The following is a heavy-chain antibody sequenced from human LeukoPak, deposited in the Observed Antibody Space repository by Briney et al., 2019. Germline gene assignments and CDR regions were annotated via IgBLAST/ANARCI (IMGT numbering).Heavy chain of an antibody. CDR2: INTNTGNP. V-gene: IGHV7-4-1*02. J-gene: IGHJ4*02. CDR1: GYTFNTYA. CDR3: ARGRPYDY. Sequence: PRASVKVSCKASGYTFNTYALNWVRQAPGQGFESMGWINTNTGNPTYAQGFRGRFVFSLETSVSTAYLQISSLRAEDTAFYYCARGRPYDYWGQGTLVTVSS.